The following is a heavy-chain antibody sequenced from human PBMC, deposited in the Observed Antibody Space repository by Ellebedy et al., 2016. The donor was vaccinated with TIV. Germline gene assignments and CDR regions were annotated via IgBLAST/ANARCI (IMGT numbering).Heavy chain of an antibody. CDR2: INPSGGSA. D-gene: IGHD3-22*01. CDR3: ARVDSSGPDY. V-gene: IGHV1-46*01. Sequence: AASVKVSCKASGYTFTSYYVHWVRQAPGQGLEWMGRINPSGGSATYAQKFQGRVTMTRDTSTSTVYMELSTLRSEDRAVYYCARVDSSGPDYWGQGTLVTVSS. CDR1: GYTFTSYY. J-gene: IGHJ4*02.